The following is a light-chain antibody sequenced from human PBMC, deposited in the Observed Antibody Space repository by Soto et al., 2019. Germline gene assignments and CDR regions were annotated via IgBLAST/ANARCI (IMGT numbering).Light chain of an antibody. CDR2: AAS. CDR1: QRISTY. CDR3: HQTYSIPPT. J-gene: IGKJ1*01. Sequence: IQMTQSPSSLSASVGDRVTITCRASQRISTYLNWFQQRPGKAPRLLIYAASTLQTGVSSNFSGSASGTDFTLTIPSLQPEDFATYFCHQTYSIPPTFGQGTKVDIK. V-gene: IGKV1-39*01.